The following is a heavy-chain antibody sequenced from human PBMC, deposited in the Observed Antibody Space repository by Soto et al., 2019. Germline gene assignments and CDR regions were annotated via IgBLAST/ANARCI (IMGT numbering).Heavy chain of an antibody. CDR1: GFTFSSYA. CDR3: AKDMGYCSSTSCSHRSPYYGMDV. CDR2: ISGSGGST. V-gene: IGHV3-23*01. Sequence: QPGGSLRLSCAASGFTFSSYAMSWVRQAPGKGLEWVSAISGSGGSTYYADSVKGRFTISRDNSKSTLYLQMNSLRAEDTAVYYCAKDMGYCSSTSCSHRSPYYGMDVWGQGTTVTVSS. J-gene: IGHJ6*02. D-gene: IGHD2-2*01.